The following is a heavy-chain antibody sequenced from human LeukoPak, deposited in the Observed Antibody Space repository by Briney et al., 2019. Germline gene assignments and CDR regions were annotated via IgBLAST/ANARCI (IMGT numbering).Heavy chain of an antibody. CDR3: ATHGSGSYYSDY. CDR2: ISRSNIYK. V-gene: IGHV3-21*01. CDR1: GFTFSSYT. Sequence: GGSLRLSCAASGFTFSSYTMNWVRLAPGKGLEWVSSISRSNIYKYYADSVKGRFTISRDNAKNSLYLQMNSLRAEDTAVYYCATHGSGSYYSDYWGQGTLVTVSS. D-gene: IGHD3-10*01. J-gene: IGHJ4*02.